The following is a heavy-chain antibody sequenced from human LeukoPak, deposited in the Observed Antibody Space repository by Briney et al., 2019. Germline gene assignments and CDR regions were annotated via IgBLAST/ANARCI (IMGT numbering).Heavy chain of an antibody. J-gene: IGHJ3*02. Sequence: GGSLRLSCAASGFTFSGYSMNWVRQAPGKGLEWVSSISSSSYIYYADSVKGRFTISRDNAKNSLYLQMNSLRAEDTAVYYCARVVVGAFDIWGQGTMVTVSS. V-gene: IGHV3-21*01. CDR2: ISSSSYI. D-gene: IGHD2-15*01. CDR1: GFTFSGYS. CDR3: ARVVVGAFDI.